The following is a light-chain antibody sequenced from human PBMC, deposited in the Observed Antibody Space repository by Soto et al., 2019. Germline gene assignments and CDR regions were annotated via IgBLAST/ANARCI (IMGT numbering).Light chain of an antibody. CDR3: QHRTNWPRT. J-gene: IGKJ2*01. CDR2: DAS. Sequence: EIVLTQSPATLSFSPGERTPLSFKASPSVCHLLAWYQQKPGQAPRLIIYDASNRATGIPARFSGTGSGTDFALTISSVEPEDFAVYYCQHRTNWPRTFGQGTKLDIK. CDR1: PSVCHL. V-gene: IGKV3-11*01.